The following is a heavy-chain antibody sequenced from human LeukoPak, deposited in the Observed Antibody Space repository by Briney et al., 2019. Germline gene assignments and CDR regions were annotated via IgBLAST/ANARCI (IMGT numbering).Heavy chain of an antibody. CDR2: INNDGRST. Sequence: GGSLRLSCAASGFTFSSHWMHWVRQAPGKGLVWVSRINNDGRSTDYADSVKGRFTISRDNAKNTLYLQMNSLRAEDTAVYYCARDTKSLTLYYFDYWGQGTLVTVSS. V-gene: IGHV3-74*01. D-gene: IGHD4-23*01. CDR1: GFTFSSHW. CDR3: ARDTKSLTLYYFDY. J-gene: IGHJ4*02.